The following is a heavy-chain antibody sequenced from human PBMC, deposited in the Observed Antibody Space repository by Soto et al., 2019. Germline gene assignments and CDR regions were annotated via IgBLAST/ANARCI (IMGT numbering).Heavy chain of an antibody. J-gene: IGHJ4*02. CDR2: ISAHNGNT. D-gene: IGHD1-1*01. CDR3: ARGRYGDY. CDR1: GYGFTTYG. Sequence: QVHLVQSGAEVKKPGASVKVSCKGSGYGFTTYGITWVRQAPGQGLEWMAWISAHNGNTNYAQKVQGRVTVTRDTSTGHGYMELRRLRYDDTAVYYCARGRYGDYWGQGALVTVSS. V-gene: IGHV1-18*01.